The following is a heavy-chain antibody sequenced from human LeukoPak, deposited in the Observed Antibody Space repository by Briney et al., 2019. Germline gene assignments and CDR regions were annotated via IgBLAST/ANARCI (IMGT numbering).Heavy chain of an antibody. CDR2: ISRSGST. CDR3: ARRPNLFGSGSSYYYYGMDV. V-gene: IGHV4-4*02. D-gene: IGHD3-10*01. CDR1: GGSINDNDW. J-gene: IGHJ6*02. Sequence: PSETLSLTCTVSGGSINDNDWWSWVRQPPGKGLEWIAEISRSGSTNYNPSLKSRVTISVDTSKNQLSLKLSSVTAADTAVYYCARRPNLFGSGSSYYYYGMDVWGQGTTVTVSS.